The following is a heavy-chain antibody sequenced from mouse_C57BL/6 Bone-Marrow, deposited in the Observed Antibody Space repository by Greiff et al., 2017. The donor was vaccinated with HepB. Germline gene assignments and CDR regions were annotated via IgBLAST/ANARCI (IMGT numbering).Heavy chain of an antibody. D-gene: IGHD2-3*01. CDR2: IYPRSGNT. V-gene: IGHV1-81*01. CDR3: ASGRGLLRAMDY. CDR1: GYTFTSYG. J-gene: IGHJ4*01. Sequence: QVQLQQSGAELARPGASVKLSCKASGYTFTSYGISWVKQRTGQGLEWIGEIYPRSGNTYYNEKFKGKATLTADKSSSTAYMELRSLTSEDSAVYFCASGRGLLRAMDYWGQGTSVTVSS.